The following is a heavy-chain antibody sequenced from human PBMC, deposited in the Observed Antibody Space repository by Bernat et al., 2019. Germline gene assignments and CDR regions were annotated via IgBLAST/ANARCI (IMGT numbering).Heavy chain of an antibody. V-gene: IGHV3-74*01. J-gene: IGHJ4*02. D-gene: IGHD3-10*01. CDR3: ARDSAGLDY. Sequence: EVHLVESGGGFVQPGGSLRLSCAASGFTFNNYWMHWVRHAPGKGLVWVSRIDYDGTTAHYADSVKSQFTISRDNAKKTVYLQMNSLRAEDTAVYYCARDSAGLDYWGQGTPVTVSS. CDR2: IDYDGTTA. CDR1: GFTFNNYW.